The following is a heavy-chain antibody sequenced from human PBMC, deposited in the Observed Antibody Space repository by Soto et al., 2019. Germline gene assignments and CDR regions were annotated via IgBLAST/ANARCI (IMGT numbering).Heavy chain of an antibody. CDR2: MNPNNNNT. D-gene: IGHD2-8*01. Sequence: QVQLVQSGAEVKKPGASVKVSCKASGYTFTSYDINWVRQATGQGLEWMGWMNPNNNNTGYAQKLQXXVPMTTNISLSTAYMELRSLGSEDTAVYYCARGPHPYFNDYWGQGTLVTVSS. CDR3: ARGPHPYFNDY. J-gene: IGHJ4*02. CDR1: GYTFTSYD. V-gene: IGHV1-8*01.